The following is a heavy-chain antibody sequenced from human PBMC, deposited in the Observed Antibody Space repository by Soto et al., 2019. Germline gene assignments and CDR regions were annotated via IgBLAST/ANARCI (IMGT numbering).Heavy chain of an antibody. CDR1: GFTVSSNY. Sequence: EVQLVESGGGLNQPGGSLRLSCAASGFTVSSNYMTWVRQAPGKGLEWVSVIDSGGSTYYADAVKGRFTISSDNTKNTLYLQMNSLRAEDTAVYYCARSSRGSDYYDRSGYYLDHWGQGTLVTVCS. J-gene: IGHJ4*02. CDR2: IDSGGST. V-gene: IGHV3-53*01. D-gene: IGHD3-22*01. CDR3: ARSSRGSDYYDRSGYYLDH.